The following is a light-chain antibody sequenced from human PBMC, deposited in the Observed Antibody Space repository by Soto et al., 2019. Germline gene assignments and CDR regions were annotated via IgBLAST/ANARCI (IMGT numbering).Light chain of an antibody. Sequence: QSALTQPRSVSGSPGQSVTIPCTGTTSDVGGYNYVSWYQQYPGKAPKLMIYDVSNRPSGVPDRFSGSKSGNTASLTISGLQAEDEADYYCCSYAGSYTVVFGGGTKLTVL. CDR3: CSYAGSYTVV. CDR1: TSDVGGYNY. V-gene: IGLV2-11*01. J-gene: IGLJ2*01. CDR2: DVS.